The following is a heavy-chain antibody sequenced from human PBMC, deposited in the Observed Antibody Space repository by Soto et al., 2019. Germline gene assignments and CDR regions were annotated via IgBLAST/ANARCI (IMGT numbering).Heavy chain of an antibody. D-gene: IGHD5-12*01. CDR3: ARAFEYSGYEEEKPKYYFDY. CDR2: INPSGGST. V-gene: IGHV1-46*03. Sequence: ASVKVSCKASGYTFTSYYMHWVRQAPGQGLEWMGIINPSGGSTSYAQKFQGRVTMTRDTSTSTVYMELSSLRSEDTAVYYCARAFEYSGYEEEKPKYYFDYWGQGTLVTVSS. J-gene: IGHJ4*02. CDR1: GYTFTSYY.